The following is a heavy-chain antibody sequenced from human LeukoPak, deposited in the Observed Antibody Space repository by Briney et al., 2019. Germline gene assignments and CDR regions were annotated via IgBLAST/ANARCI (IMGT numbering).Heavy chain of an antibody. Sequence: PGGSLRLSCAASGFTVSSNYMSWVRQAPGKGLEWVSVIYSGGSTYYADSVKGRFTISRDNSKNTLYLQMNSLRAEDTAVYYRAGDYGYCSSTSCYTAPDIWGQGTMVTVSS. CDR2: IYSGGST. J-gene: IGHJ3*02. CDR3: AGDYGYCSSTSCYTAPDI. D-gene: IGHD2-2*02. CDR1: GFTVSSNY. V-gene: IGHV3-66*02.